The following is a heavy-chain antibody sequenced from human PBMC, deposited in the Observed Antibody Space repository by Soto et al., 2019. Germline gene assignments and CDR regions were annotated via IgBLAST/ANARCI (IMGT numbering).Heavy chain of an antibody. J-gene: IGHJ3*02. Sequence: SETLSLTCSVSGDSISNYYWSWIRQPPGKGLEWIGYIYYSGTTSYNPSLKSRVTISVDTSKNQFSLDLNYVTAADTAVYYCARPHSLGGYGFDIWGQGTMVTVSS. D-gene: IGHD3-16*01. CDR1: GDSISNYY. CDR3: ARPHSLGGYGFDI. V-gene: IGHV4-59*01. CDR2: IYYSGTT.